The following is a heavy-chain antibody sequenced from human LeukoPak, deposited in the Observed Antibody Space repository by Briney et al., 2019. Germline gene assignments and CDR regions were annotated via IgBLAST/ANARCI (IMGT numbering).Heavy chain of an antibody. Sequence: SETLSLTCTVSGGSISSYYWSWIRQPPGKGLEWIGYIYYSGSTNYNPSLKSRVTISVDTSKNQFSLKLSSVTAADTAVYYCARDRDIVVVVAALIGRYYHYGMDVWGQGTTVTVSS. CDR1: GGSISSYY. J-gene: IGHJ6*02. V-gene: IGHV4-59*01. CDR2: IYYSGST. D-gene: IGHD2-15*01. CDR3: ARDRDIVVVVAALIGRYYHYGMDV.